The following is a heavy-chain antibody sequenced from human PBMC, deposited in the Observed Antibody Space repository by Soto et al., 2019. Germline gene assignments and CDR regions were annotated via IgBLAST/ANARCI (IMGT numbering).Heavy chain of an antibody. D-gene: IGHD5-12*01. V-gene: IGHV4-34*01. CDR1: GGSFSGCY. CDR3: ARLQEVVATVKTYYYGMDV. Sequence: SETLSLTCAVYGGSFSGCYWTWIRQPPGKGLEWIGGINQSGSTNYNPSLRSRVTISADTSKNQFSLNLSSVTAPDTAVYYCARLQEVVATVKTYYYGMDVSGQGTTVTVSS. J-gene: IGHJ6*02. CDR2: INQSGST.